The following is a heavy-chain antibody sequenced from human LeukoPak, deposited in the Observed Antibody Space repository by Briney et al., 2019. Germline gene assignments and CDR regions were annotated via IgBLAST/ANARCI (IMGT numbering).Heavy chain of an antibody. D-gene: IGHD1-14*01. Sequence: SETLSLTCAVYGRSFSGYYWSWIRQPPGVGLEEIGEINHSGSTNYNPSLRSRVTISVDTSNNQFSLKLSSVTAADTAVYYCARRVTTLYYTDVWGKGTTVTVSS. CDR1: GRSFSGYY. J-gene: IGHJ6*03. CDR2: INHSGST. V-gene: IGHV4-34*01. CDR3: ARRVTTLYYTDV.